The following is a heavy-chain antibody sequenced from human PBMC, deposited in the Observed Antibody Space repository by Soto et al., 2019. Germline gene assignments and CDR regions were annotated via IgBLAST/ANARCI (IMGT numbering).Heavy chain of an antibody. Sequence: QVYLVESGGGVVQPGKSLRLSCTVSGFTFPNFAMHWVRQAPGKGPEWVALISSDGNTKYYADSVKGRFTISRDNSKNTLYLQMSGLRIEDTAVFYCAKAHYFSRSGSPSPYYFDYWGQGTLVTVSS. V-gene: IGHV3-30*04. J-gene: IGHJ4*02. CDR3: AKAHYFSRSGSPSPYYFDY. D-gene: IGHD3-10*01. CDR1: GFTFPNFA. CDR2: ISSDGNTK.